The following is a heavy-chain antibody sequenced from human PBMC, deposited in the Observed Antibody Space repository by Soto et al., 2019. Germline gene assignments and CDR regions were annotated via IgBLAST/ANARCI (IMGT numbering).Heavy chain of an antibody. CDR1: GYSFTSYW. Sequence: PGESLKISCKGSGYSFTSYWIGWVRQMPGKGLEWMGIIYPGDSDTRYSPSFQGQVTISADKSISTAYLQWSSLKASDTAMYYCARGGRSDYYYYGMDVWGQGTTVTVSS. V-gene: IGHV5-51*01. CDR3: ARGGRSDYYYYGMDV. CDR2: IYPGDSDT. J-gene: IGHJ6*02.